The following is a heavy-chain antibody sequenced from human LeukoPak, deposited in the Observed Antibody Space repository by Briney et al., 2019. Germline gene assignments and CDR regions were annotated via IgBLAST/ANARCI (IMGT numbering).Heavy chain of an antibody. Sequence: GASVKVSCKASGGTFSSYAISWVRQAPGQGLEWMGGIIPIFGTANYAQKFQGRVTITADESTSTAYMELSSLRSEDTAVYYCARERKNYGSGENWFDPWGQGTLVTVSS. CDR2: IIPIFGTA. D-gene: IGHD3-10*01. CDR3: ARERKNYGSGENWFDP. J-gene: IGHJ5*02. CDR1: GGTFSSYA. V-gene: IGHV1-69*13.